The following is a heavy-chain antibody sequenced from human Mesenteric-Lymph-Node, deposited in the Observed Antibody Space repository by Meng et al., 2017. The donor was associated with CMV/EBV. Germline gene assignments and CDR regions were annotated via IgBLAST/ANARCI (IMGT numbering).Heavy chain of an antibody. CDR3: ARDPRIGSPDYFDH. J-gene: IGHJ4*02. Sequence: GGSLRLSCVASGFTFSTYDMSWVRQTPGKGLEWVSSISSSSSYIYYADSVKGRFTISRDNAKNSLYLQMNSLRAEDTAVYYCARDPRIGSPDYFDHWGQGVLVTVSS. D-gene: IGHD1-26*01. V-gene: IGHV3-21*01. CDR1: GFTFSTYD. CDR2: ISSSSSYI.